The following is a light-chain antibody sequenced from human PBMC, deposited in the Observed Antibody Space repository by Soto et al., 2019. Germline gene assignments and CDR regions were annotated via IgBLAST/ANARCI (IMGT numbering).Light chain of an antibody. CDR3: QSYDSSLSGHYV. V-gene: IGLV1-40*01. J-gene: IGLJ1*01. Sequence: QPVLTQPPSVSGAPGQRVTISCTGSSSNTGAGYDVHWYQQLPGTAPKLLIYGNSNRPSGVPDRFSGSKSGTSASLAITGLQAEDEADYYCQSYDSSLSGHYVFGTGTKLTVL. CDR2: GNS. CDR1: SSNTGAGYD.